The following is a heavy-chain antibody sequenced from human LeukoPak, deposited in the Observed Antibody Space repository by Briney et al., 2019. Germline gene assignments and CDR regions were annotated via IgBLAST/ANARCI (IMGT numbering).Heavy chain of an antibody. J-gene: IGHJ4*02. CDR2: IDPEDGEA. V-gene: IGHV1-69-2*01. CDR1: GSPFTNYY. Sequence: GATEKLSCKASGSPFTNYYMHWGQQAPGQGFEWMGRIDPEDGEAIYAEQIQGRVIITADTSTDTVYLQLRRLRYEDTAVYYCATANGYNPFDSWGQGSLVTVAS. D-gene: IGHD5-24*01. CDR3: ATANGYNPFDS.